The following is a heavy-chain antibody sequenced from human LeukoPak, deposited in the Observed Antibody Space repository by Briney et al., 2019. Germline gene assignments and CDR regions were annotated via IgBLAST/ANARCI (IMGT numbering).Heavy chain of an antibody. Sequence: PSETLSLTCAFYGGSFSGYSLTWIRQPPGKGLGWIGEINHSGINHFNPSLKSRVTISADTSKKQVFLNLSSVTAADTAVYYCAKKKVDVMGNQYYYYYGLDVWGQGTTVTVSS. CDR1: GGSFSGYS. V-gene: IGHV4-34*01. D-gene: IGHD3-16*01. J-gene: IGHJ6*02. CDR2: INHSGIN. CDR3: AKKKVDVMGNQYYYYYGLDV.